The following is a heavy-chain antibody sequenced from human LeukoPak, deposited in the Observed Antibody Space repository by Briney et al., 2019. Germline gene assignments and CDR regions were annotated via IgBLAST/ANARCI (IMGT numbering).Heavy chain of an antibody. J-gene: IGHJ6*03. CDR3: ARAYREQHLPYYYYYYMDV. D-gene: IGHD6-13*01. V-gene: IGHV4-38-2*02. CDR1: GYSISSGYY. CDR2: IYHSGCT. Sequence: PSETLSHTCTISGYSISSGYYWGWIRQPPGKGLEWIGSIYHSGCTYYNPSLKSGVTISVDTSKYQFSLKLSSVTAADTAVYYCARAYREQHLPYYYYYYMDVWGKGTTVTVSS.